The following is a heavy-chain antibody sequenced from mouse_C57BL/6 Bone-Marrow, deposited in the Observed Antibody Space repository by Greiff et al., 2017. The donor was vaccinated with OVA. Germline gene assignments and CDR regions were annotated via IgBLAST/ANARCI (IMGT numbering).Heavy chain of an antibody. J-gene: IGHJ3*01. V-gene: IGHV1-59*01. CDR2: IDPSDSYT. CDR3: ARSGGYP. D-gene: IGHD2-2*01. Sequence: VQLQQPGAELVRPGPSVKLSCKASGYTFTSYWMHWVKQRPGQGREWIGVIDPSDSYTKCNQKFKGKATLAVDTSSSTAYMQLSSLTSEDAAVYYCARSGGYPWGQGTLVTVSA. CDR1: GYTFTSYW.